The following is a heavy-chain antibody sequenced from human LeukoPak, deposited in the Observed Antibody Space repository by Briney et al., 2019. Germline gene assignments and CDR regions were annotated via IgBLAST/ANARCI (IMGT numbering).Heavy chain of an antibody. V-gene: IGHV3-33*06. CDR2: IWYDGSKT. D-gene: IGHD3-10*01. Sequence: GGSLRLSCAAPGFTFSSHGMQWVRQAPGKGLEWVALIWYDGSKTNYVDSVMGRFTISRDSSKNTLYLQMDNLGVEDTAVYFCAKGLSYGSLWFDPWGQGTLVTVSS. J-gene: IGHJ5*02. CDR3: AKGLSYGSLWFDP. CDR1: GFTFSSHG.